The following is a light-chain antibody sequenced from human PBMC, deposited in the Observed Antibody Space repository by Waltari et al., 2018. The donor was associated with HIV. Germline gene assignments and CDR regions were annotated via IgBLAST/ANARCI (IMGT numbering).Light chain of an antibody. CDR1: RSDVGGYNY. Sequence: QSALTQPASVSGSPGQSIPISCTGTRSDVGGYNYVSWYQQHPGEAPKRIIYDVSNRPSGVSNRFSGSKSGNTASLTISGLQAEDEADYYCSSYTIKSTLEFGGGTKLTVL. J-gene: IGLJ2*01. CDR2: DVS. CDR3: SSYTIKSTLE. V-gene: IGLV2-14*03.